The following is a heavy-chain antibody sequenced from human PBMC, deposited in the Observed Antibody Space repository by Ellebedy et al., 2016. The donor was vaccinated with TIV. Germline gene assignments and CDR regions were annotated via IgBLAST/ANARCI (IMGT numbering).Heavy chain of an antibody. CDR1: GFTFSSYS. V-gene: IGHV3-21*01. CDR2: ISSSSSYI. D-gene: IGHD1-26*01. CDR3: ARDSQSGSYTDLDY. J-gene: IGHJ4*02. Sequence: GESLKISCAASGFTFSSYSMNWVRQAPGKGLEWVSSISSSSSYIYYADSVKGRFTISRDNAKNSLYLQMNSLRAEDTAVYYCARDSQSGSYTDLDYWGQGTLVTVSS.